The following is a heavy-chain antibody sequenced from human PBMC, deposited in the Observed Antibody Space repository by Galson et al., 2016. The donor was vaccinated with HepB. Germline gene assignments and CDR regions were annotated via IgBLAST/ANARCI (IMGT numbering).Heavy chain of an antibody. CDR2: INDRGSGT. D-gene: IGHD6-19*01. J-gene: IGHJ4*02. Sequence: SLRLSCAASGFSFSTSSMHWVRQAPGEGLQYVSAINDRGSGTYYADSVKGRFIISRDNSRNILYLHMTSLTIEDTAVYYCVTRDNIGRYPYWGQGTLVTVSP. CDR1: GFSFSTSS. V-gene: IGHV3-64D*06. CDR3: VTRDNIGRYPY.